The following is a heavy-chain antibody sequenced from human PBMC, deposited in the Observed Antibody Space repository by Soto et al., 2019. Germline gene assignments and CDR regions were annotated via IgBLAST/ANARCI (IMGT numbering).Heavy chain of an antibody. CDR3: AKDLGDSSGYYPAAHDAFDI. Sequence: GGSLRLSCAASGFTFSSYAMSWVRQAPGKGLEWVSAISGSGGSTYYTDSVKGRFTISRDNSKNTLYLQMNSLRAEDTAVYYCAKDLGDSSGYYPAAHDAFDIWGQGTMVTVSS. D-gene: IGHD3-22*01. V-gene: IGHV3-23*01. CDR1: GFTFSSYA. CDR2: ISGSGGST. J-gene: IGHJ3*02.